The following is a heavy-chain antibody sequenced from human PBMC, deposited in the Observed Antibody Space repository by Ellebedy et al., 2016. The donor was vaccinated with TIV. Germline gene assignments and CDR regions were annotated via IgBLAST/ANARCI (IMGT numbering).Heavy chain of an antibody. CDR3: ARDWNWVEHDS. D-gene: IGHD1-7*01. V-gene: IGHV3-30-3*01. CDR1: GFTFSSYS. Sequence: GESLKISXAASGFTFSSYSMHWVRQAPDKGLECVATISYDGGSKIYTDSVKGRFTISRDDSKDTLYLDMQSLRVEDTGVYYCARDWNWVEHDSWGQGTLVTVSS. CDR2: ISYDGGSK. J-gene: IGHJ4*02.